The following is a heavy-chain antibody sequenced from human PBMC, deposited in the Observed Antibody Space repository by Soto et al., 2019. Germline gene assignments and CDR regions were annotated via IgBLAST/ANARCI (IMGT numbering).Heavy chain of an antibody. V-gene: IGHV3-74*01. CDR2: INSGGSST. CDR1: GFTFSSYW. CDR3: ARVSGSYADY. Sequence: EVQLVESGGGLVQPGGSLRLSCAASGFTFSSYWMHWVRQAPGKGLVWVSRINSGGSSTDYADSVKGRFTISRDNAKNTRYLQMNSRRAEDTAVYYCARVSGSYADYWGQGTLVTVSS. D-gene: IGHD1-26*01. J-gene: IGHJ4*02.